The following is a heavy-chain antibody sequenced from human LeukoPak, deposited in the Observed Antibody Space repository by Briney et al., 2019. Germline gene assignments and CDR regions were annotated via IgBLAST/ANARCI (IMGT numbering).Heavy chain of an antibody. CDR1: GFTFSGSA. J-gene: IGHJ4*02. CDR3: TRQALHYDILTGYYKPFYFDY. CDR2: IRSKANSYST. Sequence: TGGSLRLSXAASGFTFSGSAMHWVRQASGKGLEWLGRIRSKANSYSTAYAASVKGRFTISRDDSKNTAYLQMNSLKTEDTAVYYCTRQALHYDILTGYYKPFYFDYWGQGTLVTVSS. V-gene: IGHV3-73*01. D-gene: IGHD3-9*01.